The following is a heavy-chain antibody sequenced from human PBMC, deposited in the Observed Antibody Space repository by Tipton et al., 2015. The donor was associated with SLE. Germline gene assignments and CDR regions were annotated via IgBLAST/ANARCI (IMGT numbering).Heavy chain of an antibody. CDR3: AKDNGGTAPGPRAMDV. Sequence: SLRLSCAASRLSISNNWMSWVRQAPGKGLEWVAHINQDGSEQYYVDSVKGRFTIYRDNSKNSLYLKMNSLRTEDTAFYYCAKDNGGTAPGPRAMDVWGQGTTVTVSS. CDR2: INQDGSEQ. CDR1: RLSISNNW. D-gene: IGHD6-13*01. V-gene: IGHV3-7*03. J-gene: IGHJ6*02.